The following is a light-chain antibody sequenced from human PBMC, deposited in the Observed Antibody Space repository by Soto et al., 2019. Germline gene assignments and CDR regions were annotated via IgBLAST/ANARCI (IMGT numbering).Light chain of an antibody. V-gene: IGKV1-5*01. CDR3: LQYSDYPWT. CDR1: QSISSW. J-gene: IGKJ1*01. Sequence: DIQMTQSPSSVSASVGDRVTITCRASQSISSWLAWYQQKPGKAPKLLIYDASSLESGVPSRFSGSGSGTEFTLTISSLQPDDFATYFCLQYSDYPWTFGQGTKVDI. CDR2: DAS.